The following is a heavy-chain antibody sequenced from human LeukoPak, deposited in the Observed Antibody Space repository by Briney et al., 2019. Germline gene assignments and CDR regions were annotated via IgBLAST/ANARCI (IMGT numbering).Heavy chain of an antibody. CDR2: IYYTGNT. V-gene: IGHV4-59*02. J-gene: IGHJ4*02. CDR1: GGSVNSHY. D-gene: IGHD6-19*01. Sequence: SETLSLTCTVSGGSVNSHYWSWIRQPPGKGLEWIGYIYYTGNTNYNPSLKSRVTISVDTSKKQFSLKLSSVTAADTAVYYRARVLADSSGWYHFDYWGQGTLVTVSS. CDR3: ARVLADSSGWYHFDY.